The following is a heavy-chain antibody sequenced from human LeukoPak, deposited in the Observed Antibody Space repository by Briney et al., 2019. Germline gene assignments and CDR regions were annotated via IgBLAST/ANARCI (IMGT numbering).Heavy chain of an antibody. J-gene: IGHJ4*02. CDR2: IRYDGSNK. CDR3: AKDYGTSLDY. Sequence: PGGSLRLSCAASGFTFSSYGIHWVRQAPGKGLEWVAFIRYDGSNKYYADSVKGRFTISRDNSKNTLYLQMNSLRAEDTAVYYCAKDYGTSLDYWGQGTLVTVSS. D-gene: IGHD2-2*01. V-gene: IGHV3-30*02. CDR1: GFTFSSYG.